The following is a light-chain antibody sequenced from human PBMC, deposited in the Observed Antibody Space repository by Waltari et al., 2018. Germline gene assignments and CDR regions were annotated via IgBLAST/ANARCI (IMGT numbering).Light chain of an antibody. Sequence: DIVMTQSPDSLAVSLGERATINCKSSQSVFYSSNNKNYLAWYQQKPGQPPKLLIYWASTRESGAPDRFSGSGSGTDFTLTISSLQAEDVAVYYCQQYYSTPTFGPGTKVDIK. J-gene: IGKJ3*01. CDR2: WAS. CDR3: QQYYSTPT. V-gene: IGKV4-1*01. CDR1: QSVFYSSNNKNY.